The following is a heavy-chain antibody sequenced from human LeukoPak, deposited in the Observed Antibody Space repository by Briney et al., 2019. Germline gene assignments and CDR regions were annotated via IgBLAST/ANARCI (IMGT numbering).Heavy chain of an antibody. V-gene: IGHV3-21*01. Sequence: PGGSLRLSCAASGFTFSSYSMNWVRQAPGKGLEWVSSISSSSSYIYYADSVKGRFTISRDNAKNSLYLQMNSLRAEDTAVYYCARELGVVVAARDYYGMDVWGQGTTVTVSS. CDR1: GFTFSSYS. D-gene: IGHD2-15*01. CDR2: ISSSSSYI. J-gene: IGHJ6*02. CDR3: ARELGVVVAARDYYGMDV.